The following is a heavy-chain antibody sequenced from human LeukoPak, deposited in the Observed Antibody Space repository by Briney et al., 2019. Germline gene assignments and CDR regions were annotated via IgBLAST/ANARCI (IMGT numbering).Heavy chain of an antibody. V-gene: IGHV3-21*01. CDR3: ARDSPSMIVALFDY. D-gene: IGHD3-22*01. CDR1: GFTFSSYS. Sequence: GGSLRLSCAASGFTFSSYSMNWVRQAPGKGLEWVSSISSSSSYIYYADSVKGRFTISRDNAKNSLYLQMDSLRAEDTAVYCCARDSPSMIVALFDYWGQGTLVTVSS. J-gene: IGHJ4*02. CDR2: ISSSSSYI.